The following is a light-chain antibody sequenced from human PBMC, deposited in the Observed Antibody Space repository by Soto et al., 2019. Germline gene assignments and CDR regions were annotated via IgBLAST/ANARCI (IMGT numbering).Light chain of an antibody. CDR3: AAWDDSLNAVL. Sequence: QSVLTQPPSASGTPGQRVIISCSGSSSNIGTNTVNWYRQPPTPGAAPKLLIYTDNHRPSGVPDRFSGSKSGTSASLAISGLQSEDEADYYCAAWDDSLNAVLFGGGPKLTVL. J-gene: IGLJ2*01. V-gene: IGLV1-44*01. CDR1: SSNIGTNT. CDR2: TDN.